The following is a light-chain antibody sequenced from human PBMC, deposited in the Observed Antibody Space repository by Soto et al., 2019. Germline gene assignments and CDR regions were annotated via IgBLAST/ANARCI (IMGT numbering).Light chain of an antibody. Sequence: AIRMTQSPSSLSASTGDRVTITCRASQGISSYLAWYQQKPGKAPKLLIYAASTLQSGVPSRFSGSGSGTDFTLTISCLQSEDFATYYCQQYNNWPWTFGQGTKVEIK. J-gene: IGKJ1*01. CDR2: AAS. CDR1: QGISSY. V-gene: IGKV1-8*01. CDR3: QQYNNWPWT.